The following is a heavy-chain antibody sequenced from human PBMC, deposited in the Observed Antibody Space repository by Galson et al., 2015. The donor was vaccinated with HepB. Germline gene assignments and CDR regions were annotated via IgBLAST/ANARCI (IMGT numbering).Heavy chain of an antibody. CDR1: GYTFTSYA. CDR3: ARDFLGLINWFDP. Sequence: SVKVSCKASGYTFTSYAMHWVRQAPGQRLEWVGWINAGNGNTKYSQKFQGRVTITRDTSASTAYMELSSLRSEDTAVYYCARDFLGLINWFDPWGQGTLVTVSS. CDR2: INAGNGNT. J-gene: IGHJ5*02. D-gene: IGHD2/OR15-2a*01. V-gene: IGHV1-3*01.